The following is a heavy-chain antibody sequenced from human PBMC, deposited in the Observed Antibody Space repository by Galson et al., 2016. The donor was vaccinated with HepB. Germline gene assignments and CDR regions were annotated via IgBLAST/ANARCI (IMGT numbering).Heavy chain of an antibody. D-gene: IGHD6-13*01. CDR2: ITSGGTT. J-gene: IGHJ5*02. V-gene: IGHV3-23*01. CDR1: GFTFATYP. Sequence: SLRLSCAGSGFTFATYPMSWVRQAPGKGLEWVSGITSGGTTYYADSVKGRFTISRDNSKNILYLQMSSLRAEDTAVYYCARDLGSGSLRVGIDPWGQGTLVTVSS. CDR3: ARDLGSGSLRVGIDP.